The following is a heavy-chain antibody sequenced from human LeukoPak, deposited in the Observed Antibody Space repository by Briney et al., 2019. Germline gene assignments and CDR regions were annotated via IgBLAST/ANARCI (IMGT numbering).Heavy chain of an antibody. CDR1: GGSISSYY. D-gene: IGHD3-3*01. Sequence: SETLSLTCTVSGGSISSYYWSWIRQPPGKGLEWIGYIYYSGSTNYNPSLKSRVTISVDTSKNQFSLKLSSVTAADTAVYYCARFWSGYGVWFDPWGQGTLVTVSS. V-gene: IGHV4-59*01. J-gene: IGHJ5*02. CDR2: IYYSGST. CDR3: ARFWSGYGVWFDP.